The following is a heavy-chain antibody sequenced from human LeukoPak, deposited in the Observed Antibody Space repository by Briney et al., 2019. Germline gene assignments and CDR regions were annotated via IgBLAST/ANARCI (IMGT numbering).Heavy chain of an antibody. D-gene: IGHD4-17*01. V-gene: IGHV4-59*08. CDR2: IYYSGST. CDR1: GGSISSYY. Sequence: KPSETLSLTCTVSGGSISSYYWSWIRQPPGKGLEWIGYIYYSGSTNYNPSLKSRVTISLNTSKTQFSLKLSSVTAADTAVYYCARGSVYGDYDAFDIWGQGTMVTVSS. J-gene: IGHJ3*02. CDR3: ARGSVYGDYDAFDI.